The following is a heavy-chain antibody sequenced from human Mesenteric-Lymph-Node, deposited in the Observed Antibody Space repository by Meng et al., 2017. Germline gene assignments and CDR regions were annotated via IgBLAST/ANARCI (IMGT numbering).Heavy chain of an antibody. CDR1: GDTFNNYA. CDR3: ARLKGPLGYCSSTYCQPEPIDF. J-gene: IGHJ4*02. Sequence: QVPLVQSGAEVKRPGSSVRVSCEASGDTFNNYAISWVRQAPGQGLEWMGGIIPLLEKRNYAQKFQGRVTIAADNFTSTAYMELTSLRSEDTAVYYCARLKGPLGYCSSTYCQPEPIDFWGQGTLVTVSS. D-gene: IGHD2-2*01. CDR2: IIPLLEKR. V-gene: IGHV1-69*10.